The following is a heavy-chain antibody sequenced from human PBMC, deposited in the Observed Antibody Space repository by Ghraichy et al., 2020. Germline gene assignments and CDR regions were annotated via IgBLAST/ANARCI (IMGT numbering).Heavy chain of an antibody. CDR3: ARVMTSYCGGYCYSRYLAL. CDR1: GASMSPFH. J-gene: IGHJ4*02. D-gene: IGHD2-21*02. CDR2: IYYSGTT. V-gene: IGHV4-59*01. Sequence: SETLSLTCSVSGASMSPFHWSWVRKPPGKGLEWIGYIYYSGTTTYNPALKSRVTLSIDTSKNQFSLQLTSMTAADTAVYYCARVMTSYCGGYCYSRYLALWGQGRLLTASS.